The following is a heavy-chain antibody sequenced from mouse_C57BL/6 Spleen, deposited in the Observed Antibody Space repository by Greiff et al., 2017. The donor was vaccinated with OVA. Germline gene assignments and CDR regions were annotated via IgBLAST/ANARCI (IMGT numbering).Heavy chain of an antibody. CDR3: TKLLLQYAMDY. CDR2: IRLKSDNYAT. V-gene: IGHV6-3*01. D-gene: IGHD2-1*01. Sequence: EVKLEESGGGLVQPGGSMKLSCVASGFTFSNYWMNWVRQSPEKGLEWVAQIRLKSDNYATHYAESVKGRFTISRDDSKSSVYLQMNNLRAEDTGIYYCTKLLLQYAMDYWGQGTSVTVSS. CDR1: GFTFSNYW. J-gene: IGHJ4*01.